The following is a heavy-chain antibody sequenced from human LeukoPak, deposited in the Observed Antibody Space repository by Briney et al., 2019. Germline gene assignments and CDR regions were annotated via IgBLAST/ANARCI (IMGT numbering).Heavy chain of an antibody. Sequence: GGSLRLSCAASGFTFSSYEMNWVRQAPGKGLEWVSYISSSGSTIYYADSVKGRFTISRDNAKNSLYLQMNSLRAEDTAVYYCARVARGYSGYDWALDYWGQGTLVTVSS. CDR1: GFTFSSYE. CDR2: ISSSGSTI. J-gene: IGHJ4*02. CDR3: ARVARGYSGYDWALDY. V-gene: IGHV3-48*03. D-gene: IGHD5-12*01.